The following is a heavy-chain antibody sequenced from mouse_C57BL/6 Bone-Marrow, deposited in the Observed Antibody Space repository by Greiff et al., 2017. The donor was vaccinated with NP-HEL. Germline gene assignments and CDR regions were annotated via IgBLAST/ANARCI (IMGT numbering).Heavy chain of an antibody. V-gene: IGHV1-56*01. CDR2: IFPGSGST. Sequence: QVQLKQSGPELVRPGASVKISCKAPGYTFTSHWMQWVRQRPGQGLEWIGEIFPGSGSTYYNEKFKGKATLTVDTSSITAYMQLSNLTYEDSAVYVCAIGYYGGAMDYWGQGTSVTVSS. J-gene: IGHJ4*01. CDR1: GYTFTSHW. D-gene: IGHD1-1*01. CDR3: AIGYYGGAMDY.